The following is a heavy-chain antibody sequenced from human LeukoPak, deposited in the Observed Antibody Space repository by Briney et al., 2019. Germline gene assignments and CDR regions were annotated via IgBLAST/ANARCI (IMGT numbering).Heavy chain of an antibody. V-gene: IGHV3-64D*09. J-gene: IGHJ4*02. CDR1: GFTLSSYA. Sequence: GGSLRLSCSASGFTLSSYAIHWVRQVPGRGLEYVSVISRNGRSTYYTDSVRGRFTISRDNSKNTVYLQMCSLRTEDTAIYYCVRDGGASSSSGGDYWGQGTLVTVSS. CDR2: ISRNGRST. D-gene: IGHD6-13*01. CDR3: VRDGGASSSSGGDY.